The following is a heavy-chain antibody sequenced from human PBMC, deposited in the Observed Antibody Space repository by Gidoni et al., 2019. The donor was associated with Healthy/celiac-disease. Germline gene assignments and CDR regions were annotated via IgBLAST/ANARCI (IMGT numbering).Heavy chain of an antibody. CDR2: IYYSGST. CDR1: GGSISSSSYY. CDR3: ARLVWFGELPDY. D-gene: IGHD3-10*01. V-gene: IGHV4-39*01. Sequence: QLQLQESGPGLVKPSETLSLTCTVSGGSISSSSYYWGWIRQPPGKGLEWIGSIYYSGSTYYNPSLKSRVTISVDTSKNQFSLKLSSVTAADTAVYYCARLVWFGELPDYWGQGTLVTVSS. J-gene: IGHJ4*02.